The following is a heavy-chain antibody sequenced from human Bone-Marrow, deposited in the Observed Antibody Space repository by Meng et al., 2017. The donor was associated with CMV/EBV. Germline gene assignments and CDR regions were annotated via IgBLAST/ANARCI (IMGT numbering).Heavy chain of an antibody. CDR3: ARDSRHCTSASCYSWYFDL. Sequence: QVQLVHRGLEVMKPGASWKFSCKASGSPFTGCYMHGGRKAPGQGLDWMGRSKPNRGASEYAQNFQGRVTMTRDTSISTAYMELSRLRADDTAVYYCARDSRHCTSASCYSWYFDLWGRGTLVTVSS. J-gene: IGHJ2*01. V-gene: IGHV1-2*06. CDR2: SKPNRGAS. D-gene: IGHD2-2*02. CDR1: GSPFTGCY.